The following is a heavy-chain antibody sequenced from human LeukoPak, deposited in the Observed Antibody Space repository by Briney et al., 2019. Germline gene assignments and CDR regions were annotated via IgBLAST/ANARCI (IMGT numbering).Heavy chain of an antibody. V-gene: IGHV4-59*02. Sequence: SETLPLTCTVSGVSVNTFFWSWIRQPPGKGLEWIGYMYYSGSSNYNPSLKSRVTISVDTSKNQFSLKLSSVTAADTAVYYCARDRGAGGWVDPWGQGTLVTVSS. CDR1: GVSVNTFF. J-gene: IGHJ5*02. CDR3: ARDRGAGGWVDP. CDR2: MYYSGSS. D-gene: IGHD1-26*01.